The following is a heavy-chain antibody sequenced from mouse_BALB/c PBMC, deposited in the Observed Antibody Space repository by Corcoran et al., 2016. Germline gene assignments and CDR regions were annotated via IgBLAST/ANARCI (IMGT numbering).Heavy chain of an antibody. J-gene: IGHJ1*01. CDR1: GFNIKDTY. V-gene: IGHV14-3*02. CDR3: ARWDWYFDV. Sequence: EVQLQQSGAELVKPGASVKLSCTASGFNIKDTYMHWVKQRPEQCLEWIGRIDPANGNTKYDPKYQGKATITADTSSNTAYLQLTSLTSEDTAVYYCARWDWYFDVWGAATTVTVSS. CDR2: IDPANGNT.